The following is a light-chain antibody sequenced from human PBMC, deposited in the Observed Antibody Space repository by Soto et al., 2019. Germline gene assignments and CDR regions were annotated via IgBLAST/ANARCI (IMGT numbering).Light chain of an antibody. CDR3: QQYISYPYT. J-gene: IGKJ2*01. Sequence: DIQMTQFPSTLSASVGDRVTITCRANQTTNTWLAWYQQKPGTAPKLLTYDPSNLEGGVPSRFSASGSGTEFTLTISSLQPDDLGTYYCQQYISYPYTFGQGTKVEIK. CDR1: QTTNTW. V-gene: IGKV1-5*01. CDR2: DPS.